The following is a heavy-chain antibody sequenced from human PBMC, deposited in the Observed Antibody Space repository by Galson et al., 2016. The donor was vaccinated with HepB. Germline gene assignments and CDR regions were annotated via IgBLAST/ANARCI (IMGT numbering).Heavy chain of an antibody. V-gene: IGHV3-23*01. CDR2: ISASGNSK. J-gene: IGHJ3*01. D-gene: IGHD1-26*01. CDR1: GFTFSSYS. CDR3: AKDLWDSLTPGAFDV. Sequence: LRLSCAASGFTFSSYSMSWVHQAPGKGLEWVSVISASGNSKFSVDAVRGRFSVSRDNTKNTLFLQMDRLRGEDTAVYYCAKDLWDSLTPGAFDVWGQGTTVTVSS.